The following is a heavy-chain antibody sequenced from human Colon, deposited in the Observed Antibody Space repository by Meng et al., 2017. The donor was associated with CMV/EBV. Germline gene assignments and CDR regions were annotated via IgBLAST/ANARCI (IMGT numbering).Heavy chain of an antibody. J-gene: IGHJ4*02. CDR1: GSTFTGNF. D-gene: IGHD1-26*01. V-gene: IGHV1-2*02. CDR2: INPNSGGT. Sequence: QLLRVPSEGRVKTPWASFKVSSKAPGSTFTGNFMYWVRQAPGQGLEWMGSINPNSGGTNYAQTFQGRVTMTRDTSINPAYMELSRLRSDDTAVYYCATVSGGDFDYWGQGTLVTVSS. CDR3: ATVSGGDFDY.